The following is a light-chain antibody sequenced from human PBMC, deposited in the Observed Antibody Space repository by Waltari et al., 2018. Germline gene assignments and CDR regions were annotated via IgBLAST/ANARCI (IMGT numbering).Light chain of an antibody. CDR2: KAS. CDR1: QSINNW. J-gene: IGKJ1*01. Sequence: DIQMTQSPSTPSASVGDSVTITCRASQSINNWLAWYQQKPGKAPKLLIYKASSLESGGPSKFSGSGSGTEFTLPISSLQPEDSATYYCQQYNSYWTFGQGTQVEIK. CDR3: QQYNSYWT. V-gene: IGKV1-5*03.